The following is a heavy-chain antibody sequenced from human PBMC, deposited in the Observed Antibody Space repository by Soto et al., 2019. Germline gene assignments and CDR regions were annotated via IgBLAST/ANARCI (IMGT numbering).Heavy chain of an antibody. J-gene: IGHJ4*02. CDR3: AGSMAVAVFES. Sequence: PAETLSLTCSVSGDSIETYYFNWIRQPPGKGLEWIGYIAYSGSTNYNPSLRSRVNISLDTAKSQFSLKLNSVTAADTAVYYCAGSMAVAVFESWGQGTLVTVSS. D-gene: IGHD6-19*01. V-gene: IGHV4-59*08. CDR1: GDSIETYY. CDR2: IAYSGST.